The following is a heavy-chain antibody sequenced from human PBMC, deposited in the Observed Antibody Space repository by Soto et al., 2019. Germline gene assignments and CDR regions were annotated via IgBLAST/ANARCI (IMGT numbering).Heavy chain of an antibody. D-gene: IGHD2-2*02. J-gene: IGHJ6*02. CDR2: IYYSGST. CDR3: ERDRGQYQLLYASEYYYGMDV. CDR1: GGSISSGGYY. V-gene: IGHV4-31*03. Sequence: KTSETLSLTCTVSGGSISSGGYYWSWIRQHPGKGLEWIGYIYYSGSTYYNPSLKSRVTISVDTSKNQFSLKLSSVTAADTAVYYCERDRGQYQLLYASEYYYGMDVWGQGTTVTVSS.